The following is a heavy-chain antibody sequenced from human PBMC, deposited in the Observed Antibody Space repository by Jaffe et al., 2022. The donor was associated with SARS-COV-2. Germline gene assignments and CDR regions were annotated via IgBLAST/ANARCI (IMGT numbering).Heavy chain of an antibody. CDR1: GGSISSGDYY. CDR3: ARDDVTTRGLAEYFQH. Sequence: QVQLQESGPGLVKPSQTLSLTCTVSGGSISSGDYYWSWIRQPPGKGLEWIGYIYYSGSTYYNPSLKSRVTISVDTSKNQFSLKLSSVTAADTAVYYCARDDVTTRGLAEYFQHWGQGTLVTVSS. D-gene: IGHD4-17*01. J-gene: IGHJ1*01. CDR2: IYYSGST. V-gene: IGHV4-30-4*01.